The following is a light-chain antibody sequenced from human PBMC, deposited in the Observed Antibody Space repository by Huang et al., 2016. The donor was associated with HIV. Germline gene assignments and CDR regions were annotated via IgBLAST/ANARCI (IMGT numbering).Light chain of an antibody. CDR2: WSS. CDR1: QTVLYSPNYKNY. J-gene: IGKJ3*01. V-gene: IGKV4-1*01. Sequence: DIVMTQSPDSLSVSLGERATINCKSNQTVLYSPNYKNYLAWYQHKPGQPPKLLIYWSSTRESGVPDRFSGSGSGTDFTLTIGSLQAEDVAVYYCQQYYSPPYTFGPGTRVEMK. CDR3: QQYYSPPYT.